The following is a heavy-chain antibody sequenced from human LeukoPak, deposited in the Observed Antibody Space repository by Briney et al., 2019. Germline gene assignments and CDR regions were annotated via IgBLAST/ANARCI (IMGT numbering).Heavy chain of an antibody. J-gene: IGHJ4*02. Sequence: GGSLRLSCTASEFTFGDFAISWVRQAPGKGLEWLGFIRSKDNDGTTDYAASVKGRFTISRDDSKSIAYLQMNSLKTEDTALYFCARAFTMVYYFDYWGQGTLVTVSS. V-gene: IGHV3-49*04. CDR1: EFTFGDFA. D-gene: IGHD3-10*01. CDR2: IRSKDNDGTT. CDR3: ARAFTMVYYFDY.